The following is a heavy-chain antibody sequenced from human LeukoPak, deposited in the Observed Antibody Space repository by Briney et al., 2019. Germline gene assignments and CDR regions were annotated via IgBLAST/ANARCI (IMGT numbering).Heavy chain of an antibody. CDR1: GFTFSDFW. CDR2: IHPEGNKK. J-gene: IGHJ4*02. V-gene: IGHV3-7*04. CDR3: ARGDAFSGDH. Sequence: GGSLRLSCAVSGFTFSDFWMSWVRQAPGRGLEWVANIHPEGNKKYHVESVKGRFTISRDNAKNSLFLQMNGLRVEDTAVYYCARGDAFSGDHWGQGTLVTVSS.